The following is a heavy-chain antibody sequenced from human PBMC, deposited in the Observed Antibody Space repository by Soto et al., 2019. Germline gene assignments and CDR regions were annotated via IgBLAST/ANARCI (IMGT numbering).Heavy chain of an antibody. Sequence: SETLSLTCIVSGGSISGYYWSWIRQPAGKELEWIGRIYSDGTTNYNPSLKGRGTMSVDTSKKQISLKLTSVTAADTAMYYCARDRGYRSGYFGSWGQGVLVTVSS. CDR3: ARDRGYRSGYFGS. CDR2: IYSDGTT. D-gene: IGHD5-18*01. J-gene: IGHJ4*02. CDR1: GGSISGYY. V-gene: IGHV4-4*07.